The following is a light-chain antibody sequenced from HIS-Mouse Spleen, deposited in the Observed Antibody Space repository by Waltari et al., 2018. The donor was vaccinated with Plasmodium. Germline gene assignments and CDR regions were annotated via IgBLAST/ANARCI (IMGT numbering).Light chain of an antibody. J-gene: IGLJ1*01. CDR1: KLGDKY. V-gene: IGLV3-1*01. CDR2: QDS. Sequence: SYELTQPPSVSVSPGQTASITCSGDKLGDKYACWYQQKPGQSPVLVIYQDSKRPSGSPERVSGSNSGNTATLTISGTQAMDEADFYCQAWDSSTDYVFGTGTKVTVL. CDR3: QAWDSSTDYV.